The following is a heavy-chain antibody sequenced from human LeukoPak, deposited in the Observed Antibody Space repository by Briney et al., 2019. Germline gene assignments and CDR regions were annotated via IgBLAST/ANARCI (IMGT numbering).Heavy chain of an antibody. D-gene: IGHD4-17*01. CDR2: ISGYNDNP. CDR3: ARVSLDDYGDYAPGDY. V-gene: IGHV1-18*01. CDR1: GYIFTDYG. Sequence: ASVKVSCKASGYIFTDYGVSWVRQAPGQGLEWMGWISGYNDNPNYVQRFQGRVTMTTDTSTRTAYMELRSLTSDDTAMYYCARVSLDDYGDYAPGDYWGQGTLVTVSS. J-gene: IGHJ4*02.